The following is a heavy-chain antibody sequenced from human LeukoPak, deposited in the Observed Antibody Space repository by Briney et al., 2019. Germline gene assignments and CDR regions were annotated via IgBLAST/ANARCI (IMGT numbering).Heavy chain of an antibody. CDR2: IYTSGST. J-gene: IGHJ4*02. D-gene: IGHD6-19*01. CDR1: GGSISSYY. Sequence: ASQTLSLTCPVSGGSISSYYWSWIRLPAGKGLEWIGRIYTSGSTNYNPSLKSRVTMSVDTSKNQFSLKLSSVTAADTAVYYCARRVAGTSGYFDYWGQGTLVTVSS. V-gene: IGHV4-4*07. CDR3: ARRVAGTSGYFDY.